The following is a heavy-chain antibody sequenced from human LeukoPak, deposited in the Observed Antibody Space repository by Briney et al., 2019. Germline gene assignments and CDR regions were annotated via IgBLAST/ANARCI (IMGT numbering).Heavy chain of an antibody. CDR1: GFTLSIYG. Sequence: GGPLRLSCAALGFTLSIYGRHGARRAPGKGREGVAVISYEGSNEYYADSVKGRFTISRDNSKNTLYLQMNSLRPEDAAVYYCARDYFCSSTSCSATGAFDIWGQGTMVTVSS. CDR3: ARDYFCSSTSCSATGAFDI. V-gene: IGHV3-30*03. CDR2: ISYEGSNE. J-gene: IGHJ3*02. D-gene: IGHD2-2*01.